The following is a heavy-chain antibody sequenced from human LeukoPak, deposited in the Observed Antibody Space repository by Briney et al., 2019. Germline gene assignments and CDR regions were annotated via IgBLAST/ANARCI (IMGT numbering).Heavy chain of an antibody. CDR1: GFTVSSNY. Sequence: PGGSLRLSCAASGFTVSSNYMSWVRQAPGKGLEWVSAISGSGGSTYYADSVKGRFTISRDNSKNTLYLQVNSLRAEDTAVYYCAKVFRKYYDYVWGTGYFDYWGQGTLVTVSS. CDR3: AKVFRKYYDYVWGTGYFDY. CDR2: ISGSGGST. V-gene: IGHV3-23*01. D-gene: IGHD3-16*01. J-gene: IGHJ4*02.